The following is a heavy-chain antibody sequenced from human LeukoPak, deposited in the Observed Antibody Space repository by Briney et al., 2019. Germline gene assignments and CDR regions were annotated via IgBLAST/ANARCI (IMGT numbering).Heavy chain of an antibody. D-gene: IGHD2-2*01. CDR2: INHSGST. V-gene: IGHV4-34*01. Sequence: PSETLSLTCAVYGGSFTGYYWTWIRQPPGKGLEWIGEINHSGSTHYNPSLKSRVTISVDTSKNQFSLKVSPVTAADTAVYYCARVGCSSSSCNVSYYYHYYYMDVWGKGTTVTVSS. J-gene: IGHJ6*03. CDR3: ARVGCSSSSCNVSYYYHYYYMDV. CDR1: GGSFTGYY.